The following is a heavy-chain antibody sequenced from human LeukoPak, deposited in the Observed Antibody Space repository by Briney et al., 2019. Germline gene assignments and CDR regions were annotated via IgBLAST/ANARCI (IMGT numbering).Heavy chain of an antibody. CDR3: ARSHSSSWYGFDY. V-gene: IGHV1-2*04. J-gene: IGHJ4*02. CDR1: GYTFTGYY. Sequence: GASVKVSCKASGYTFTGYYMHWVRQAPGQGLEWMGWINPNSGGTNYAQKFQGWVTMTRDTSISTAYMELSRLRSDDTAVYYCARSHSSSWYGFDYWGQGTLVTVSS. D-gene: IGHD6-13*01. CDR2: INPNSGGT.